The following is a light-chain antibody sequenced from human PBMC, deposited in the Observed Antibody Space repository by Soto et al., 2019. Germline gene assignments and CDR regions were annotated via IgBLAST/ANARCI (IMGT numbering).Light chain of an antibody. CDR2: DAS. CDR3: QQYDDLPIT. V-gene: IGKV1-33*01. Sequence: DIQMTQSPSSLSACVGDRVTITCQATEDINNYLNWYQQKPGKAPKLLIYDASNLEAGVPSRFRRHGSGTDFTFTISSLQPEDIATYYCQQYDDLPITLGQGTRLEIK. CDR1: EDINNY. J-gene: IGKJ5*01.